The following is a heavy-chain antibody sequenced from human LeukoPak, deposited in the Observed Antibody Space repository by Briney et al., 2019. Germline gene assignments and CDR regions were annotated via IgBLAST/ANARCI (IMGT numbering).Heavy chain of an antibody. Sequence: GASVKVSCKASGYTFTGYYMHWVRQAPGQGLEWMGWINPNSGGTNYAQKFQGGVTMTTDISTSTAYMELRSLRSDDTAVYYCAREPSGAISVPAAPRDHWYFDLWGRGTLVTVSS. CDR1: GYTFTGYY. J-gene: IGHJ2*01. CDR3: AREPSGAISVPAAPRDHWYFDL. CDR2: INPNSGGT. V-gene: IGHV1-2*02. D-gene: IGHD2-2*01.